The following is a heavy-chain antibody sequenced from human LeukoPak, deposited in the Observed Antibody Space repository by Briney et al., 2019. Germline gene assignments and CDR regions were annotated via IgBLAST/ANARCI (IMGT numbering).Heavy chain of an antibody. CDR2: ISSSGSTI. J-gene: IGHJ4*02. D-gene: IGHD6-19*01. Sequence: PGGSLRLSCAASGFTFSSYEMNWVRQAPGKGLEWVSYISSSGSTIYYADSVKGRFTISRDNAKNSLYLQMNSLRAEDTAAYYCASVAVAVGDYWGQGTLVTVSS. V-gene: IGHV3-48*03. CDR3: ASVAVAVGDY. CDR1: GFTFSSYE.